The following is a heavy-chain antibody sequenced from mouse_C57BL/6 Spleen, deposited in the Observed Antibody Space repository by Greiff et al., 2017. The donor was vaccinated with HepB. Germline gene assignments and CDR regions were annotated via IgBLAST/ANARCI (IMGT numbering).Heavy chain of an antibody. Sequence: VKLQQPGAELVKPGASVKLSCKASGYTFTSYWMQWVKQRPGQGLEWIGEIDPSDSYTNYNQKFKGKATLTVDTSSSTAYMQLSSLTSEDSAVYYCARYHYGTGDYFDYWGQGTTLTVSS. CDR1: GYTFTSYW. CDR3: ARYHYGTGDYFDY. CDR2: IDPSDSYT. V-gene: IGHV1-50*01. J-gene: IGHJ2*01. D-gene: IGHD1-1*02.